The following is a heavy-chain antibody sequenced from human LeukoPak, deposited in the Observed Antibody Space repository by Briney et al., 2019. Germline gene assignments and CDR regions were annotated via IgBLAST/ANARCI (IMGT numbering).Heavy chain of an antibody. D-gene: IGHD2-2*01. J-gene: IGHJ5*02. CDR3: ARHSSPAAIYGWFDP. V-gene: IGHV4-34*01. Sequence: SETLSLTCAVYGGSLSGYYWSWIRQPPGKGLEWIGEINHSGSTNYNPSLKSRVTISVDPSKNQFSLKLSSVTAADTAVYYCARHSSPAAIYGWFDPWGQGTLVTVSS. CDR2: INHSGST. CDR1: GGSLSGYY.